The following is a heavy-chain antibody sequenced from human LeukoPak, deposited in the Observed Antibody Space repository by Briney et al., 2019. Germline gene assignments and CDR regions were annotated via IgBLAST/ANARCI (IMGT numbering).Heavy chain of an antibody. CDR3: ARDIIVVAYDAFDI. Sequence: ASVKVSCKASGYTFTGYYLHWVRQAPGQGLEWVGWINPNSGATNYAQKFQGRVTMTRDTSLSTAYMELSRLKSDDTAVYYCARDIIVVAYDAFDIWGQGTMVTVSS. J-gene: IGHJ3*02. D-gene: IGHD2-21*01. CDR1: GYTFTGYY. V-gene: IGHV1-2*02. CDR2: INPNSGAT.